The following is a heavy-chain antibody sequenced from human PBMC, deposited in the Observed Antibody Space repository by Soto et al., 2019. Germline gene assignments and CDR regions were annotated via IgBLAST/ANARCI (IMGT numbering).Heavy chain of an antibody. V-gene: IGHV3-74*01. CDR1: GFTFSSYW. CDR2: INSDGSST. Sequence: EVQLVESGGGLVQPGGSLRLSCAASGFTFSSYWMHWVRQAPGKGLVWVSRINSDGSSTTYADSVKGRFTISRDNAKNTLYLQMNSLGAEDTAVYYCAREDGSGSYYNVGDYWGQGTLVTVSS. D-gene: IGHD3-10*01. J-gene: IGHJ4*02. CDR3: AREDGSGSYYNVGDY.